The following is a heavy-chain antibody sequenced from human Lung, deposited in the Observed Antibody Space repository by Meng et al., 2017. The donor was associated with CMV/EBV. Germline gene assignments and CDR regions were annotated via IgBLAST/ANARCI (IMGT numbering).Heavy chain of an antibody. D-gene: IGHD1-26*01. V-gene: IGHV1-2*02. J-gene: IGHJ4*02. Sequence: ASVXVSCKASGYTFTGYYMHWVRQAPGQGLEWMGWINPNSGGTNYAQKFQGRVTMTRDTSISTAYMELSRLRSDDTAVYYCARDRYIRVGAPGDYGGQGTXVTVSS. CDR2: INPNSGGT. CDR3: ARDRYIRVGAPGDY. CDR1: GYTFTGYY.